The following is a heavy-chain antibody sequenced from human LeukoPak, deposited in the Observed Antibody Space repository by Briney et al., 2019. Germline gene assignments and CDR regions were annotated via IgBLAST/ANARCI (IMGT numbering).Heavy chain of an antibody. CDR3: ARDPTYYGSGSYYRGYYFDY. J-gene: IGHJ4*02. Sequence: GGSLRLSCAASGFTFSSYAMHWVRQAPGKGLEWGAVISYDGSNKYYADSVKGRFTISRDNSKNTLYLQMNSLRAEDTAVYYCARDPTYYGSGSYYRGYYFDYWGQGTLVTVSS. D-gene: IGHD3-10*01. CDR2: ISYDGSNK. V-gene: IGHV3-30-3*01. CDR1: GFTFSSYA.